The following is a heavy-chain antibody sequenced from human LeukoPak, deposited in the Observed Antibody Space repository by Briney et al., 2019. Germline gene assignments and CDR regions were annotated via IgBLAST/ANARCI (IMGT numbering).Heavy chain of an antibody. J-gene: IGHJ4*02. CDR1: GGSISNYY. V-gene: IGHV4-4*07. D-gene: IGHD1-26*01. Sequence: PSETLSLTCTVSGGSISNYYWSWIRQPAGKGLEWIGRIYISGSTNYNPSLKSRVTMSVDMSKNQFSLKLSSVTAADTAVYYCARENSGSYYAFDYWGQGTLVIVSS. CDR3: ARENSGSYYAFDY. CDR2: IYISGST.